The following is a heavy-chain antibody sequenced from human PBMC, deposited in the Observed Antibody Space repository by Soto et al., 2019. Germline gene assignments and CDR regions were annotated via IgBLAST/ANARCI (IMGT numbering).Heavy chain of an antibody. Sequence: QVQLVESGGGVVQPGRSLRLSCAASGFTFSSYGMHWVRQAPGKGLEWVAVISYDGSNKYYADSVKGRFTISRDNSKNTLYLQMNSLRAEDTAVYYCAKDPHRDYYDSSGYYHYYYYYYGMDVWGQGTTVTVSS. CDR3: AKDPHRDYYDSSGYYHYYYYYYGMDV. CDR2: ISYDGSNK. V-gene: IGHV3-30*18. CDR1: GFTFSSYG. D-gene: IGHD3-22*01. J-gene: IGHJ6*02.